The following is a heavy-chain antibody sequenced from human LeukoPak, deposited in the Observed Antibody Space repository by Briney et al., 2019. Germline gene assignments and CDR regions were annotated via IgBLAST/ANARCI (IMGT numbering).Heavy chain of an antibody. D-gene: IGHD3-10*01. V-gene: IGHV1-46*01. Sequence: GASVKVSCKASGYTFTSYGISWVRQAPGQGLEWMGIINPSGGSTSYAQKFQGRVTMTRDMSTSTVYMELSSLRSEDTAVYYCARDRARYGSGSYNIFDYWGQGTLVTVSS. CDR1: GYTFTSYG. CDR3: ARDRARYGSGSYNIFDY. CDR2: INPSGGST. J-gene: IGHJ4*02.